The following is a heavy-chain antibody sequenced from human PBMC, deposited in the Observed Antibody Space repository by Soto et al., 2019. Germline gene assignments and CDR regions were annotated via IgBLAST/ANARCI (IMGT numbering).Heavy chain of an antibody. CDR3: ARDRFTLDSSTWYFDS. D-gene: IGHD6-13*01. J-gene: IGHJ4*02. CDR1: GYTFTTYA. V-gene: IGHV1-3*01. CDR2: INAGNGNI. Sequence: ASVKVSCKASGYTFTTYAIHWVRQAPGQGLEWMGWINAGNGNIKYSQKFQDRVTITRDTSASTAYMELSSLKSEDTAVYYCARDRFTLDSSTWYFDSWGQGTLVTVSS.